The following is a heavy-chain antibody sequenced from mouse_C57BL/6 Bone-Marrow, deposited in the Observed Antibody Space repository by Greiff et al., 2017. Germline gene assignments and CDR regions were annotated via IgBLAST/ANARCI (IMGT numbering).Heavy chain of an antibody. Sequence: QVQLQQPGAELVKPGASVKLSCKASGYTFTSYWMHWVKQRPGRGLEWIGRIDPNSGGTKYNEKFKGKATLTVDKPSSPAYMQLSSLTSEDSAVYYCARSRWLLPYSFDYWGQGTTLTVSS. D-gene: IGHD2-3*01. CDR3: ARSRWLLPYSFDY. CDR2: IDPNSGGT. CDR1: GYTFTSYW. V-gene: IGHV1-72*01. J-gene: IGHJ2*01.